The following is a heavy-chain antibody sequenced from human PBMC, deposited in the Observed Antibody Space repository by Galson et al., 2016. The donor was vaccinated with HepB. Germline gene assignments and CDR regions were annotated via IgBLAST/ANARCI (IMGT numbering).Heavy chain of an antibody. J-gene: IGHJ4*02. Sequence: ETLSLTCTVSGGSISGDYWSWIRQPPGKGPEWIGYVYSSGSTTYNPSLKSRVTISVDTSKNQFSLKLTSVTAADTAVYYCATGVLGGQSRDLTDDFWGQGTLVTVSS. CDR3: ATGVLGGQSRDLTDDF. D-gene: IGHD3-16*01. CDR2: VYSSGST. V-gene: IGHV4-59*01. CDR1: GGSISGDY.